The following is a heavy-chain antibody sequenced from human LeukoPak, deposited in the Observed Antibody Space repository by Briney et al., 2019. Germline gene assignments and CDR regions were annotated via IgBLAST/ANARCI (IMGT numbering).Heavy chain of an antibody. Sequence: MTSETLSLTCTVSGGSISSYYWSWIRQPPGKGLEWIGYIYYSGSTNYNPSLKSRVTISLDRSKNQFSLKLTSVTAADTAVYYCARVMGYCSGGSCYGRSYFDYWGQGTLVTVSS. V-gene: IGHV4-59*12. CDR1: GGSISSYY. D-gene: IGHD2-15*01. CDR2: IYYSGST. J-gene: IGHJ4*02. CDR3: ARVMGYCSGGSCYGRSYFDY.